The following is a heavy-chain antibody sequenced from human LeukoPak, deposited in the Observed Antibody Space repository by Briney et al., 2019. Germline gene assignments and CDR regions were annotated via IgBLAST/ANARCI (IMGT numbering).Heavy chain of an antibody. CDR1: GFMFDDYT. CDR3: AKGDVDSPMNFYH. D-gene: IGHD5-18*01. Sequence: GGSLRLSCAASGFMFDDYTMHWVRQAPGKGLEWVSLINWDGGSTYYAGSVKGRFTISRDNSKNSLYLQMNSLRTEDTALYYCAKGDVDSPMNFYHWGQGTLVTVPS. V-gene: IGHV3-43*01. J-gene: IGHJ4*02. CDR2: INWDGGST.